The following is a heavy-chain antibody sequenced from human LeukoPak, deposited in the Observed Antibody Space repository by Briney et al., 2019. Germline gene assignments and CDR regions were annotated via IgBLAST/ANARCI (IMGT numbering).Heavy chain of an antibody. CDR1: GYSFTSYW. V-gene: IGHV5-51*01. Sequence: GESLKISCKGSGYSFTSYWIVWVRQMPGKGLEWMGIICPGDSYTRYSPSFQGQVTISADKSISTAYLQWSSLKASDTAIYYCARNQGDGFNFLGNDYWGQGTLVTVSS. J-gene: IGHJ4*02. CDR3: ARNQGDGFNFLGNDY. D-gene: IGHD5-24*01. CDR2: ICPGDSYT.